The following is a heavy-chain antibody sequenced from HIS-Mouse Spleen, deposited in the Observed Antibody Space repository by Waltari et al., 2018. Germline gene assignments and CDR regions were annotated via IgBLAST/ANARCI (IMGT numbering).Heavy chain of an antibody. Sequence: EVQLVESGGGLVQPGGSLRLACAASGFTFSSYWMRWVRQAPGKGLEWVANIKQDGSEKYYVDSVKGRFTISRDNAKNSLYLQMNSLRAEDTAVYYCARDSGGSYFDYWGQGTLVTVSS. D-gene: IGHD1-26*01. V-gene: IGHV3-7*01. CDR1: GFTFSSYW. CDR2: IKQDGSEK. J-gene: IGHJ4*02. CDR3: ARDSGGSYFDY.